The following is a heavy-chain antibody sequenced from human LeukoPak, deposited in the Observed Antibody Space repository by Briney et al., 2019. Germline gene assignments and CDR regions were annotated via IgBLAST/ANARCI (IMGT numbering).Heavy chain of an antibody. Sequence: PGGSLRLSCAASGFTFTNYAMSWVRQAPGKGLEWVSTITDSGITTYYADSVKGRFTISRDNYENTLYLQMNTLRAEDTAVYYCAKVPNWNAGAFDIWGQGTLVTVSS. J-gene: IGHJ3*02. V-gene: IGHV3-23*01. D-gene: IGHD1-1*01. CDR2: ITDSGITT. CDR3: AKVPNWNAGAFDI. CDR1: GFTFTNYA.